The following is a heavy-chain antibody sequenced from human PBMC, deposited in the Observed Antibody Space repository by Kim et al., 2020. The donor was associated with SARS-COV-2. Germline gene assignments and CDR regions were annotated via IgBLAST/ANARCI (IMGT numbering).Heavy chain of an antibody. V-gene: IGHV3-74*01. CDR1: GFTFSSYW. Sequence: GGSLRLSCAASGFTFSSYWMHWVRQAPGKGLVWVSRINSDGSSTSYADSVKGRFTISRDNAKNTLYLQMNSLRAEDTAVYYCARESPIVVVVAATPGSDAFDIWGQGTMVTVSS. J-gene: IGHJ3*02. CDR3: ARESPIVVVVAATPGSDAFDI. D-gene: IGHD2-15*01. CDR2: INSDGSST.